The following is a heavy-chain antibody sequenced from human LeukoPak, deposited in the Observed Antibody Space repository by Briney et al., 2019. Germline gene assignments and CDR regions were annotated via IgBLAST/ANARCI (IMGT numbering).Heavy chain of an antibody. CDR3: ARAWVDTAMVRPFDY. CDR1: GYTFTGYY. CDR2: INPSGGST. V-gene: IGHV1-46*01. Sequence: ASVKVSCKASGYTFTGYYMHWVRRAPGQGLEWMGIINPSGGSTSYAQKFQGRVTMTRDMSTSTVYMELSSLRSEDTAVYYCARAWVDTAMVRPFDYWGQGTLVTVSS. J-gene: IGHJ4*02. D-gene: IGHD5-18*01.